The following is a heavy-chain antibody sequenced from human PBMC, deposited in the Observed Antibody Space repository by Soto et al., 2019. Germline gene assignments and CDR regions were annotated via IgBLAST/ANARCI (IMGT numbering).Heavy chain of an antibody. Sequence: PSETLSLTCSVSGGSLSGYYWTWTRQPPGKGLEWIGYIYYAGTTAYNPSLKSRLTISLDTPKNQFSLKMDSVTAADTAVYYCTRLGGYYQALDSWGQGTLVTVSS. J-gene: IGHJ4*02. CDR3: TRLGGYYQALDS. CDR2: IYYAGTT. D-gene: IGHD3-22*01. V-gene: IGHV4-59*08. CDR1: GGSLSGYY.